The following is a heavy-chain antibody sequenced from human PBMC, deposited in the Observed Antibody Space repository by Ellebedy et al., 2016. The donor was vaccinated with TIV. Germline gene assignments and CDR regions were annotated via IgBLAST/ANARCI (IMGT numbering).Heavy chain of an antibody. V-gene: IGHV3-74*01. J-gene: IGHJ3*02. CDR3: ARDGGSGRYGAFDI. Sequence: GGSLRLSCAASGFTFSSYWMHWVRQAPGKGLVWVSRIDSDGSSTSYADSVKGRFTISRDNAKNTLYLQMNSLRVEGTAVYYCARDGGSGRYGAFDIWGQGTMVTVSS. D-gene: IGHD1-26*01. CDR1: GFTFSSYW. CDR2: IDSDGSST.